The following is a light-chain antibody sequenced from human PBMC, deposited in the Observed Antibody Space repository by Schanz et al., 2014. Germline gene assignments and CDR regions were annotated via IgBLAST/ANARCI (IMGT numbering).Light chain of an antibody. J-gene: IGLJ1*01. CDR1: SSDVGGYNY. CDR3: CSYAGGTIYN. CDR2: GVT. Sequence: QSALTQPRSVSGSPEQSVTISCTGSSSDVGGYNYVSWYQQHPGKAPKLMIYGVTKRPSGVPDRFSGSKSGNTASLTISGLQAEDEAEYFCCSYAGGTIYNFGTGTKLTVL. V-gene: IGLV2-11*01.